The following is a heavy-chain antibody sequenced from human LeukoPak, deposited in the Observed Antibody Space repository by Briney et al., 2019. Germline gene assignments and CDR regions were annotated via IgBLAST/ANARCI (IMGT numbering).Heavy chain of an antibody. CDR2: ISSSSSTI. D-gene: IGHD3-16*01. CDR1: GFTFSSYS. Sequence: GGSLRLSCAASGFTFSSYSMNWVRQAPGKGLEWVSYISSSSSTIYYADSVKGRFTISRDNAKNSLYLQMNSLRAEDTAVYYCATWGGSGPFDYWGQGKLVTVSS. CDR3: ATWGGSGPFDY. J-gene: IGHJ4*02. V-gene: IGHV3-48*01.